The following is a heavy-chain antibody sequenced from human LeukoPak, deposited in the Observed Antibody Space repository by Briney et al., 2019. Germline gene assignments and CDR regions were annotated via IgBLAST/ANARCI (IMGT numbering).Heavy chain of an antibody. V-gene: IGHV3-23*01. CDR3: AKLVFGVVNPFDY. J-gene: IGHJ4*02. Sequence: GGSLRLSCAGSGFTFSSYAMTWVRQAPGTGLEWVSIISRSDGTTYYADSVKGRFTISGDNSKNTLYLQMNSLRAEDTAVYYCAKLVFGVVNPFDYWGQGTLVTVSS. CDR2: ISRSDGTT. D-gene: IGHD3-3*01. CDR1: GFTFSSYA.